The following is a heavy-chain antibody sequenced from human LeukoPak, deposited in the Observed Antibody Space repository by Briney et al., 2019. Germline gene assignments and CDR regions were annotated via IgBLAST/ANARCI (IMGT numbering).Heavy chain of an antibody. Sequence: GGSLRLSCAASGFTFSRNWMNWVRQAPGKGLEWVANIKEDGSGKYYVDSVRGRFTVSRDNAKNSLHLQMDNLRAEDTAVYYCARDDYGPSDWGQGTLVTVSS. V-gene: IGHV3-7*01. D-gene: IGHD4/OR15-4a*01. CDR1: GFTFSRNW. CDR2: IKEDGSGK. J-gene: IGHJ4*02. CDR3: ARDDYGPSD.